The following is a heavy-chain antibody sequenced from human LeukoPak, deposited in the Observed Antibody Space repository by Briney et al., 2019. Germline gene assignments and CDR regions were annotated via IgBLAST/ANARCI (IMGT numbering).Heavy chain of an antibody. J-gene: IGHJ6*02. CDR2: IYHSGST. CDR3: ARGPYYYDSSGYYIPYYGMDV. Sequence: SDTLSLTCAVSGYSISSSNWWSWVRQPPGKGLEWIGEIYHSGSTNYNPSLKSRVTISVDKSKNQFSLKLSSVTAADTAVYYCARGPYYYDSSGYYIPYYGMDVWGQGTTVTVSS. CDR1: GYSISSSNW. D-gene: IGHD3-22*01. V-gene: IGHV4-4*02.